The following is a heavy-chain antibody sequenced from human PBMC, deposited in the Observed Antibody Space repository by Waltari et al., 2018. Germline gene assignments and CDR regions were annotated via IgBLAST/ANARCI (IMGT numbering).Heavy chain of an antibody. CDR2: IYTSGST. CDR1: GGSISSGSYY. CDR3: ARDLEELYYYDSGRMGYFQH. D-gene: IGHD3-22*01. Sequence: QVQLQASGPGLVKPSQTLSLTCTVSGGSISSGSYYWSWIRQPAGKGLEWIGRIYTSGSTNYNPSLKSRVTISVDTSKNQFSLKLSSVTAADTAVYYCARDLEELYYYDSGRMGYFQHWGQGTLVTVSS. V-gene: IGHV4-61*02. J-gene: IGHJ1*01.